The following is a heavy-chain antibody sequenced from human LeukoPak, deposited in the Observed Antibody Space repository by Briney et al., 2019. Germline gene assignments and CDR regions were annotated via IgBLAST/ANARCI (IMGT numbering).Heavy chain of an antibody. D-gene: IGHD3-22*01. V-gene: IGHV3-23*01. CDR2: ISGSGGST. CDR1: GFAFSNNA. CDR3: ARRAPHSSGYVVDY. Sequence: GGSLRLSCVASGFAFSNNAMTWVRQAPGKGLEWVSGISGSGGSTYYADSVKGRFTISRDNSKNSLYPQMNSLRAEDTAVYYCARRAPHSSGYVVDYWGQGTLVTVSS. J-gene: IGHJ4*02.